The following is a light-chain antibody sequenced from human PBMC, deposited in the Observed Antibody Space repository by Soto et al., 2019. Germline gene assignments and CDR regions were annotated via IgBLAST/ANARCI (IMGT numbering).Light chain of an antibody. Sequence: DIQMTQSPSTLPASVGDRVTITCRASQSISNWLAWYQQKPGTAPKVLIYHASNLQSGVPSRFSGSGSGTDFTLTISSLQPEDVATYYCQEYKNAPLTFGGGTKVDIK. CDR3: QEYKNAPLT. V-gene: IGKV1-5*01. CDR1: QSISNW. J-gene: IGKJ4*01. CDR2: HAS.